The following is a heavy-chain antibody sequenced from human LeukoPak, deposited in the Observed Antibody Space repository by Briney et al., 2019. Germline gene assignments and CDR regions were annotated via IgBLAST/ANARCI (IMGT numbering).Heavy chain of an antibody. D-gene: IGHD3-10*01. CDR1: GGPIRSYY. J-gene: IGHJ3*02. CDR3: ARDFSPKLGLGSHAFDI. CDR2: IYYSGST. V-gene: IGHV4-59*01. Sequence: SETLSLTCTVSGGPIRSYYWRWIRKPPGKGLEWLGYIYYSGSTNYNPSLKSRVTISVDTSKNQFSLKLSSVTAADTAVYYCARDFSPKLGLGSHAFDIWGQGTMVTVSS.